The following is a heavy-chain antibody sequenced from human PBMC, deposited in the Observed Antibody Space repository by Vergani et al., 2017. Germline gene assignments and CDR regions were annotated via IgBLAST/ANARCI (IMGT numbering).Heavy chain of an antibody. V-gene: IGHV4-30-2*01. J-gene: IGHJ4*02. Sequence: QLQLQESGSGLVKPSQTLSLTCAVSGGSISSGGYSWSWIRQPPGKGLEWIGYIYHSGSTYYNPSLKSRVTISVDRSKNPFSLKLSSVTAADTAVYYWARVASGSRVRGVIITAPLDYWGQGTLVTVSS. CDR3: ARVASGSRVRGVIITAPLDY. CDR1: GGSISSGGYS. D-gene: IGHD3-10*01. CDR2: IYHSGST.